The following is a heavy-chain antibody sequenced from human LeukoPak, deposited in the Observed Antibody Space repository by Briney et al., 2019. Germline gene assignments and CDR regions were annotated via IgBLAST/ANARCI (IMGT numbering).Heavy chain of an antibody. D-gene: IGHD6-19*01. V-gene: IGHV4-39*07. CDR1: GHSLSGSSYS. CDR2: IYHAGST. Sequence: SETLSLTCTVSGHSLSGSSYSWGWIRQPPGKGLEGIGSIYHAGSTFHNPSLKSRVTISVDTSKNQFSLKVNSVTAADTAVYYCARGYNSGWYAYWGQGTLVTVSS. CDR3: ARGYNSGWYAY. J-gene: IGHJ4*02.